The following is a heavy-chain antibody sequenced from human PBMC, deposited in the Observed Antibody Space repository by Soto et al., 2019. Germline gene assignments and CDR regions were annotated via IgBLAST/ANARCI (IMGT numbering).Heavy chain of an antibody. J-gene: IGHJ4*02. V-gene: IGHV4-30-2*01. CDR3: GRDQTNCSGGSCYEYYFDY. Sequence: QLQLQESGSGLVKPSQTLSLTCAVSGGSISSGGYSWSWIRQPPGKGLEWIGYIYHSGSTYYNPSLKSRVTISVDRSKNQFSLKLSSVTAADTAVYYCGRDQTNCSGGSCYEYYFDYWGQGTLVTVSS. CDR1: GGSISSGGYS. D-gene: IGHD2-15*01. CDR2: IYHSGST.